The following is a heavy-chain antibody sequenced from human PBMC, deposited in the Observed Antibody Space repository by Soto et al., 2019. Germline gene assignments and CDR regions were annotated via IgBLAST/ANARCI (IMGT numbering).Heavy chain of an antibody. CDR1: GFTFSSYA. D-gene: IGHD5-18*01. V-gene: IGHV3-30-3*01. Sequence: QVQLVESGGGVVQPGRSLRLSCAASGFTFSSYAMHWVRQAPGKGLEWVAVISYDGSNKYYADSVKGRFTISRDNSKNTLYLQMNSLRAEDTAVYYCARDKGNTAMDPPGDYWGQGTLVTVSS. CDR2: ISYDGSNK. CDR3: ARDKGNTAMDPPGDY. J-gene: IGHJ4*02.